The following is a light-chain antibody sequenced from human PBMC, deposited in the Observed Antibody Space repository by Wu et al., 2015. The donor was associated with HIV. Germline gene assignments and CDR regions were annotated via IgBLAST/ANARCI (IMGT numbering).Light chain of an antibody. V-gene: IGKV3-11*01. CDR2: EAS. J-gene: IGKJ4*01. CDR3: QQRSDGLS. Sequence: EIVMTQSPATLSVSLGERATLSCRASQSVSSNLAWYQQKPGQAPRLLIYEASNRVNGIPARFSGSGSGTDFHLTINSLEPEDFAIYYCQQRSDGLSFGGGTKVEIK. CDR1: QSVSSN.